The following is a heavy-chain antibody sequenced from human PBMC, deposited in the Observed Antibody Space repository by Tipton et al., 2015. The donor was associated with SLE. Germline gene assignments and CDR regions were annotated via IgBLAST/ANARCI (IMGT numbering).Heavy chain of an antibody. J-gene: IGHJ3*02. V-gene: IGHV4-34*01. CDR2: IKHSDST. CDR3: AGVSRDAFEI. CDR1: GGSFSDYY. Sequence: TLSLTCAVYGGSFSDYYWSWIRQPPGKGLEWIGEIKHSDSTNYNSSLKSRVSISIDTSKNQISLRLSSVTAADTAVYYCAGVSRDAFEIWGQGTMVTVSS. D-gene: IGHD5/OR15-5a*01.